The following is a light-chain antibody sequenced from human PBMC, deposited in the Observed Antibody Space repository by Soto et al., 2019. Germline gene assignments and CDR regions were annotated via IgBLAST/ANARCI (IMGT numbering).Light chain of an antibody. CDR1: QSISRS. Sequence: MTRSPATRPAWLVDIVTITCRASQSISRSLAWYQQKPGQAPRLLISDASTRATGIPARFSGSGSGTDFTLTISSLQPEDFATYYCQQSYSTPITFGQGTRLEI. CDR3: QQSYSTPIT. CDR2: DAS. J-gene: IGKJ5*01. V-gene: IGKV3-15*01.